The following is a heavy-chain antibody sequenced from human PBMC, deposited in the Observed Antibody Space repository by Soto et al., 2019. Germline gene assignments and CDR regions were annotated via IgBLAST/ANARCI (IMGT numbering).Heavy chain of an antibody. CDR2: ISAYNCNT. CDR3: ARDRWWGYYDILTGYFAFDY. Sequence: ASVKVSCKASGYTFTSYGISWVRQAPGQGLEWMGWISAYNCNTNYAQKLQGRVTMTTDTSTSTAYMELRSLRSDDTAVYYCARDRWWGYYDILTGYFAFDYWGQGTLVTVSS. J-gene: IGHJ4*02. V-gene: IGHV1-18*01. D-gene: IGHD3-9*01. CDR1: GYTFTSYG.